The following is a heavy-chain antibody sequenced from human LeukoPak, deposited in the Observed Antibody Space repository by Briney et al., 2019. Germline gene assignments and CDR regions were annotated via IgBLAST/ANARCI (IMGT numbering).Heavy chain of an antibody. Sequence: PSETLSLTCTVSGGSISSYYWSWIRQPPGKGLEWIGYIYYSGSTNYNPSLKSRVTISVDTSKNQFSLKLSSVTAADTAVYYCARAYDYVWGSYRFDYWGQGTLATVSS. J-gene: IGHJ4*02. CDR2: IYYSGST. D-gene: IGHD3-16*02. CDR3: ARAYDYVWGSYRFDY. CDR1: GGSISSYY. V-gene: IGHV4-59*01.